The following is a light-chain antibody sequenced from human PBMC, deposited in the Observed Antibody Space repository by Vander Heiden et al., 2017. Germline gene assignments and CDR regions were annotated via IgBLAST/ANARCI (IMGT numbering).Light chain of an antibody. V-gene: IGLV6-57*01. CDR3: QCYDATSHYV. CDR1: SGGIGLNY. Sequence: FMLTQPHSVSGSPGQTVMITCTRSSGGIGLNYVQWYQQRPGSSPTCVINEDTQRPSGVPDRFSGSIDISSDSASLTISGLKTEDEADYYCQCYDATSHYVFGTGTKLTVL. J-gene: IGLJ1*01. CDR2: EDT.